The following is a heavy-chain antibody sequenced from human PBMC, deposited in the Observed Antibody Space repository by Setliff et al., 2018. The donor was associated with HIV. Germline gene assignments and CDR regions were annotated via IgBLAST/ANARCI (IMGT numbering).Heavy chain of an antibody. CDR2: IIPIFGTT. V-gene: IGHV1-69*06. CDR1: GGTFSSFG. Sequence: SVKVSCKTSGGTFSSFGISWVRQAPGQGLEWMGRIIPIFGTTNHAQKFQGRVTITAGKSTSTAYMELSSPRSEDTAVYYCAREGGGHSTAFDYWGQGTLVTVSS. J-gene: IGHJ4*02. CDR3: AREGGGHSTAFDY. D-gene: IGHD4-17*01.